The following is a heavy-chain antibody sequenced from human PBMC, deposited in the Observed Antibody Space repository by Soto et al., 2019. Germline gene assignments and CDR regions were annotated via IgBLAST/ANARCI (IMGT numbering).Heavy chain of an antibody. D-gene: IGHD3-16*01. Sequence: AASVKVSCKASGYSFTNNDVSWGRQATGQGLEWMGWMNPGSGDTGYAQKFQGRVTMTRDISIATAYMELSSLRSDDTAIYYCARMATFGSLNWFDPWGQGTLVTVSS. J-gene: IGHJ5*02. CDR3: ARMATFGSLNWFDP. CDR1: GYSFTNND. CDR2: MNPGSGDT. V-gene: IGHV1-8*01.